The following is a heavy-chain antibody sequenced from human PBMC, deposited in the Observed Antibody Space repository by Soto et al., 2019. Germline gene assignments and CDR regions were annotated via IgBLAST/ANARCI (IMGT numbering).Heavy chain of an antibody. Sequence: TVSEGNISNLCCSWIRQRPRRGLERIGYSHYSGSTNYNPSLKSRVTISVDTSKNQFSLKLTSVTPAAPAVYYCAIAPTTPLRVAHWGQGTLVTVSS. D-gene: IGHD1-1*01. CDR1: EGNISNLC. V-gene: IGHV4-59*11. CDR2: SHYSGST. CDR3: AIAPTTPLRVAH. J-gene: IGHJ4*02.